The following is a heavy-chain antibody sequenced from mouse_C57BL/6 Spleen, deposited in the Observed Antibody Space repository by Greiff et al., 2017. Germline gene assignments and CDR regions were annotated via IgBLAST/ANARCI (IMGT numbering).Heavy chain of an antibody. D-gene: IGHD1-1*01. CDR2: INYDGSST. J-gene: IGHJ2*01. V-gene: IGHV5-16*01. CDR3: ARGTGIYYYGSSPYYFDY. CDR1: GFTFSDYY. Sequence: EVKLVESEGGLVQPGSSMKLSCTASGFTFSDYYMAWVRQVPEKGLEWVANINYDGSSTYSLDSLKSRFIISRANAKNILYLQMSSLKSEDTATYYCARGTGIYYYGSSPYYFDYWGQGTTLTVSS.